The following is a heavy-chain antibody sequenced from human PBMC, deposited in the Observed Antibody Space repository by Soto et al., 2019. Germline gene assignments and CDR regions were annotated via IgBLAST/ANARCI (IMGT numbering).Heavy chain of an antibody. J-gene: IGHJ5*02. CDR1: GFTFSSYE. CDR3: ARSWGVYCSSTSCYSHWLDP. D-gene: IGHD2-2*02. CDR2: ISSSGSTI. V-gene: IGHV3-48*03. Sequence: TGGSLRLSCAASGFTFSSYEMNWVRQAPGKGLEWVSYISSSGSTIDYADSVKGRFTISRDNAKNSLYLQMNSLRAEDTAVYYCARSWGVYCSSTSCYSHWLDPWGQGTLVTVYS.